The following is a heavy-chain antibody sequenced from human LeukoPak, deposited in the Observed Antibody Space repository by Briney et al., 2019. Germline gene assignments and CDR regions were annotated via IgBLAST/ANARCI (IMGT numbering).Heavy chain of an antibody. CDR3: ARDYGFYSGLYFFDY. V-gene: IGHV1-2*02. D-gene: IGHD1-26*01. CDR2: INPNSGGT. Sequence: GASVKVSCKASGYTFTGHYIHWVRQAPGQGLEWMEWINPNSGGTKYAQKFQGRVTMTRDTSISTAYMELSKLRSDDTAVYSCARDYGFYSGLYFFDYWGQGTLVTVSS. CDR1: GYTFTGHY. J-gene: IGHJ4*02.